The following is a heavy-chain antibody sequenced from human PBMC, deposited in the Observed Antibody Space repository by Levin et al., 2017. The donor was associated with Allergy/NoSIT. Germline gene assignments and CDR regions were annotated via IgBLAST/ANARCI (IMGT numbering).Heavy chain of an antibody. Sequence: GESLKISCAASGFTFRSYAMSWVRQAPGKGLEWVSTISTSGYNTYYADSVRGRLTISRDNSKNTLYLQMNSLRAEDTAVYYCAIQNHYFEYWGQGTLVTVSS. CDR1: GFTFRSYA. CDR2: ISTSGYNT. J-gene: IGHJ4*02. CDR3: AIQNHYFEY. V-gene: IGHV3-23*01. D-gene: IGHD1-1*01.